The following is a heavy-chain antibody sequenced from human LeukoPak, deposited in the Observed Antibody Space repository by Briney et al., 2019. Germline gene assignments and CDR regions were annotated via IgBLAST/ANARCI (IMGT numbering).Heavy chain of an antibody. CDR1: GFTVSSYA. D-gene: IGHD1-26*01. V-gene: IGHV3-64*01. Sequence: GGSLRLSCAASGFTVSSYAMHWVRQAPGKGLEYVSAISSNGGSTYYANSVKGRFTISRDNSKNTLYLQMGSLRAEDTAVYYCAKGRKSGSPTSDFDYWGQGTLVTVSS. J-gene: IGHJ4*02. CDR2: ISSNGGST. CDR3: AKGRKSGSPTSDFDY.